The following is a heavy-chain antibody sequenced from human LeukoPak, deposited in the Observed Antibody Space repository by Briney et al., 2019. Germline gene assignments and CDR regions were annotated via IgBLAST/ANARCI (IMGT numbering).Heavy chain of an antibody. D-gene: IGHD5-18*01. V-gene: IGHV3-21*01. CDR3: ARDKSAAIGFDAFDI. J-gene: IGHJ3*02. Sequence: PGRSLRLSCAASGFTFSSYSMNWVRQAPGKGLEWVSSISSSSSYIYYADSVKGRFTISRDNAKNSLYLQMNSLRAEDTAVYYCARDKSAAIGFDAFDIWGQGTMVTVSS. CDR2: ISSSSSYI. CDR1: GFTFSSYS.